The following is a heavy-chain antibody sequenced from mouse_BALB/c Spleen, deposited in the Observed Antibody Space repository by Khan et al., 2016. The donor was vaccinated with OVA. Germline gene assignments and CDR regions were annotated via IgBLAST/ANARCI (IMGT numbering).Heavy chain of an antibody. V-gene: IGHV2-3*01. D-gene: IGHD2-1*01. CDR2: IWGAGST. J-gene: IGHJ4*01. CDR3: VKQNYGTLYAMDY. CDR1: GFSLTSYG. Sequence: QVQLKESGPALVAPSQSLSITCTVSGFSLTSYGVNWVRQPPGKGLEWLGVIWGAGSTNYHSVLISRLSISKDNSKSHVFLKLNSLQTDDTATYYCVKQNYGTLYAMDYWGQGTAVTVSS.